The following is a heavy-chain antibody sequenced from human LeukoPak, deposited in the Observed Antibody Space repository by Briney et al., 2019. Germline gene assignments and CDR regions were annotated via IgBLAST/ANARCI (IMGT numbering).Heavy chain of an antibody. V-gene: IGHV1-18*01. CDR1: GDTFNNYG. CDR2: IIAHIGYT. CDR3: ARGGSFGTY. Sequence: ASMKVSCKASGDTFNNYGINWVRQAPGQGLEWMRCIIAHIGYTKYARKLQGRVTLTTDTSTSTAYMELTRLKSADTAMYYCARGGSFGTYWGQGTLVTVSS. D-gene: IGHD3-10*01. J-gene: IGHJ4*02.